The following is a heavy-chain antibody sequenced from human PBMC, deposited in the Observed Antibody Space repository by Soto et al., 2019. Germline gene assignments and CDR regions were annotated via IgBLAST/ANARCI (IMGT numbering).Heavy chain of an antibody. D-gene: IGHD2-2*01. CDR2: IYYSGST. CDR3: ALADCISTSCYGFDY. Sequence: PSETLSLTCTVSGGSISSGGYYWSWIRQHPGKGLKWIGYIYYSGSTYYNPSLKSRVTISVDTSKNQFSLKLSSVTAADTAVYYCALADCISTSCYGFDYWGQGTLVTVSS. CDR1: GGSISSGGYY. J-gene: IGHJ4*02. V-gene: IGHV4-31*03.